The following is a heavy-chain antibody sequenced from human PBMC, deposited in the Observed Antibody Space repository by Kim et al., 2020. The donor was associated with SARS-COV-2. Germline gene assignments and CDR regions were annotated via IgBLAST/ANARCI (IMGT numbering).Heavy chain of an antibody. CDR1: GFTFSSYA. V-gene: IGHV3-64D*09. Sequence: GGSLRLSCSASGFTFSSYAMHWVRQAPGKGLEYVSAISSNGGSTYYADSVKGRFTISRDNSKNTLYLQMSSLRAEDTAVYYCVKELYGVGPSAFDIWGQGTMVTVSS. D-gene: IGHD2-8*01. CDR3: VKELYGVGPSAFDI. CDR2: ISSNGGST. J-gene: IGHJ3*02.